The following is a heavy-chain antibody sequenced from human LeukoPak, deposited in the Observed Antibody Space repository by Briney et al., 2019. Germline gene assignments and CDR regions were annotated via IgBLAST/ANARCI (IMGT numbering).Heavy chain of an antibody. CDR1: GYTFTSYS. CDR3: ARAGGYCGSTSCYSGYYYYFMDV. V-gene: IGHV1-2*02. CDR2: INPKSGVT. Sequence: ASVNVSCKASGYTFTSYSISWVRQAPGQGLEWMGWINPKSGVTDSKMKFQGRVTLTRDTSITTAYMELISLTSDDAAVYYCARAGGYCGSTSCYSGYYYYFMDVWGKGTTVTVSS. J-gene: IGHJ6*03. D-gene: IGHD2-2*01.